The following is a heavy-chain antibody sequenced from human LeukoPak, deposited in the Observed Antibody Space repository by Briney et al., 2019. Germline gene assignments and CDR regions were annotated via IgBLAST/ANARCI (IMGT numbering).Heavy chain of an antibody. CDR3: ARSRSRRDWFDP. Sequence: ASVKVSCKASGYTFTSYDINWVRQATGQGLEWMGWMNPNSGNTGYAQKFQGRVTITRNTSISTAYMELSSLRSEDTAVYYCARSRSRRDWFDPWGQGTLVTVSS. CDR2: MNPNSGNT. J-gene: IGHJ5*02. CDR1: GYTFTSYD. D-gene: IGHD1-14*01. V-gene: IGHV1-8*01.